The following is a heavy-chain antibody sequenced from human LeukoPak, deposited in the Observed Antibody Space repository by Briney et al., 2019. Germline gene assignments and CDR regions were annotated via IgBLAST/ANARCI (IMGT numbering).Heavy chain of an antibody. V-gene: IGHV3-30*02. CDR1: GSTFSSYG. CDR3: ARTGIAAAGTFDY. Sequence: GGSLRLSCAASGSTFSSYGMHWVRQAPGKGLEWVAFIRYDGSNKYYADSVKGRFTISRDNSKNTLYLQMNSLRAEDTAVYYCARTGIAAAGTFDYWGQGTLVTVSS. CDR2: IRYDGSNK. D-gene: IGHD6-13*01. J-gene: IGHJ4*02.